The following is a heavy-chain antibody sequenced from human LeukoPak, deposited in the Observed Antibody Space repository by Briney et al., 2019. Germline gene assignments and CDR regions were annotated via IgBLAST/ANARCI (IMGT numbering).Heavy chain of an antibody. CDR1: GGSIGSNNW. J-gene: IGHJ6*03. D-gene: IGHD3-10*01. CDR3: ARGSGYYGSGSYLVGRQSSYYYYYMDV. V-gene: IGHV4-4*02. CDR2: IYHSGST. Sequence: SGTLSLTCAVSGGSIGSNNWWSWVRQPPGKGLEWIGEIYHSGSTNYNPSLKSRVTISVDKSKNQFSLKLSSVTAADTAVYYCARGSGYYGSGSYLVGRQSSYYYYYMDVWGKGTTVTVSS.